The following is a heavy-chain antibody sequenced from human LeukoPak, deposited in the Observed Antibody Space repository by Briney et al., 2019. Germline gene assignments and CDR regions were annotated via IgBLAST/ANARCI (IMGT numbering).Heavy chain of an antibody. J-gene: IGHJ3*02. Sequence: PSETLSLTCTVSGGSISTYYWSWIRQSPGKGLEWIGSVYYSGSTNYSPSLKSRVRISVHTSKNQFSLKLSSVTAADTAVYYCARHGGSYYGDAFDIWGQGTMVTVSS. V-gene: IGHV4-59*08. D-gene: IGHD1-26*01. CDR2: VYYSGST. CDR3: ARHGGSYYGDAFDI. CDR1: GGSISTYY.